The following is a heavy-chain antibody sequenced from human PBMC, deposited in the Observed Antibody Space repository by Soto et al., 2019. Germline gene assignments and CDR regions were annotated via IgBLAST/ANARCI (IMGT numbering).Heavy chain of an antibody. V-gene: IGHV2-70*01. CDR3: ARIRYNWNFFDY. CDR2: IDWDDDK. Sequence: SGPTLVNPTQTLTLTCTFSGFSLSTSGMCVSWIRQPPGKALEWLALIDWDDDKYYSTSLKTRLTIPKDTSKNQVVLTMTNMDPVDTATYYCARIRYNWNFFDYWGQGTLVTVSS. D-gene: IGHD1-7*01. CDR1: GFSLSTSGMC. J-gene: IGHJ4*02.